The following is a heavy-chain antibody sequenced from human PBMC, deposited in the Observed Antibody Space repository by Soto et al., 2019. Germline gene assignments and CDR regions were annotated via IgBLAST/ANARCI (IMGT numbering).Heavy chain of an antibody. CDR3: ARGGKERFRGSGMDV. V-gene: IGHV1-69*01. D-gene: IGHD1-1*01. Sequence: QVQLVQSGAEVKKPGTSVKVSCKASGGTFSSYAISWVRQAPGQGLEWMGEIISIFGTAMYAQKFQGRVTIIADESASTAYMELSSLRSDDTAVYYCARGGKERFRGSGMDVWGQGTTVTVSS. CDR1: GGTFSSYA. J-gene: IGHJ6*02. CDR2: IISIFGTA.